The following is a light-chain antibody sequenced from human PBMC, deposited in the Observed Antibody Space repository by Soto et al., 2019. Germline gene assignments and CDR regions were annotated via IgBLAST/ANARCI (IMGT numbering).Light chain of an antibody. CDR1: SSNIGADYD. V-gene: IGLV1-40*01. CDR3: QSYDSSLSGSRV. J-gene: IGLJ1*01. CDR2: GDT. Sequence: QSVLTQPPSVSGAPGQRVTISCTGSSSNIGADYDVHWYQRLPGTAPKVLIYGDTNRPSGVPDRFSGSKSGTSASLTITGLQTEDEADYFCQSYDSSLSGSRVFGTGTKLTVL.